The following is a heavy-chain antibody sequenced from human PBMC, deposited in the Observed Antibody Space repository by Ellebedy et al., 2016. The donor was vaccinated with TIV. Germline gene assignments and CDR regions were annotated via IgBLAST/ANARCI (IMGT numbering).Heavy chain of an antibody. Sequence: GGSLRLSCAASRFSFRSYWMTWVRQPPGKGLEWVANINQDGSDTYYVDSVRGRFTIARDNAKNSLYLQMNSLRIEDTAVYYCARDGSYGDFRSPSHAFEIWGQGTTVTVSS. D-gene: IGHD4-17*01. V-gene: IGHV3-7*01. CDR1: RFSFRSYW. CDR3: ARDGSYGDFRSPSHAFEI. CDR2: INQDGSDT. J-gene: IGHJ3*02.